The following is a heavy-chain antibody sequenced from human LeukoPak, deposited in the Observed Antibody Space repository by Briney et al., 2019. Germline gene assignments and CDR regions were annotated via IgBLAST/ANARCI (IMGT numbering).Heavy chain of an antibody. J-gene: IGHJ4*02. CDR3: ARVGTGSYYNVFDY. D-gene: IGHD3-10*01. Sequence: ASVKVSCKASGYTFTDYYMHWVRQAPGQGPEWMGWINPNSGGTNYAQKFQGRVTMTRDTSISTAYMELSRLRSDDTAVYYCARVGTGSYYNVFDYWGQGTLVTVSS. CDR1: GYTFTDYY. CDR2: INPNSGGT. V-gene: IGHV1-2*02.